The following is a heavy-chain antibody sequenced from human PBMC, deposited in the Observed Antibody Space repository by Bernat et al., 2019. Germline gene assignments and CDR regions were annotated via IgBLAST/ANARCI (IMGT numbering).Heavy chain of an antibody. D-gene: IGHD2-2*02. CDR2: IYYSGST. V-gene: IGHV4-39*02. J-gene: IGHJ6*02. CDR3: ARDKVPAAIPDYYYYGMDV. Sequence: QLQLQESGPGLVKPSETLSLTCTVSGGSISSSSYYWGWIRQPPGKGLEWIGSIYYSGSTYYNPSLKSRVTISVDTSKNQFSLKLSSVTAADTAVYYCARDKVPAAIPDYYYYGMDVWGQGTKVTVSS. CDR1: GGSISSSSYY.